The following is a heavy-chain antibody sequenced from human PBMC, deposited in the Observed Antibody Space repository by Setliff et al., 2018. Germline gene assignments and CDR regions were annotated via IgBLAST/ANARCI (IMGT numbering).Heavy chain of an antibody. J-gene: IGHJ5*02. V-gene: IGHV3-48*01. Sequence: VGSLRLSCAASGFTFSGYYMQWVRQAPGKGLEWVSYISGSSHIISYADSVKGRFTISRDDSKNTLYLQMNSLRTEDTALYYCAKDLGVNFGELIAWGQGTLVTVSS. CDR3: AKDLGVNFGELIA. D-gene: IGHD3-10*01. CDR1: GFTFSGYY. CDR2: ISGSSHII.